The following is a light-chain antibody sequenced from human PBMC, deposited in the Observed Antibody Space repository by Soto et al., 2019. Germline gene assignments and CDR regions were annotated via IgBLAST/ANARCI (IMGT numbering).Light chain of an antibody. Sequence: EIVMTQSPGTLSLSPGERATISCRASQVIGSRYLAWYHQKSGQAPRLLIYGASSSTTGIPDRLSGSGSGTDFTLTISRLEPDDFGVYYCQQFGSSIPHTFGQGTKLEIK. V-gene: IGKV3-20*01. CDR2: GAS. CDR3: QQFGSSIPHT. CDR1: QVIGSRY. J-gene: IGKJ2*01.